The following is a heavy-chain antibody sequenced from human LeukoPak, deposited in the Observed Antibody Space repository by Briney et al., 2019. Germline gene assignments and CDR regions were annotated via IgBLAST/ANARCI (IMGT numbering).Heavy chain of an antibody. CDR2: ISYDGSNK. J-gene: IGHJ6*02. V-gene: IGHV3-30*18. CDR3: AKDSSGYYLDGMDV. CDR1: GFTFSSYG. Sequence: GGSLRLSCAASGFTFSSYGMHWVRQAPGKGLEWVAVISYDGSNKYYADSVKGRFTISRDNSKNTLYLQMNSLRAEDTAVHYCAKDSSGYYLDGMDVWGQGTTVTVSS. D-gene: IGHD3-22*01.